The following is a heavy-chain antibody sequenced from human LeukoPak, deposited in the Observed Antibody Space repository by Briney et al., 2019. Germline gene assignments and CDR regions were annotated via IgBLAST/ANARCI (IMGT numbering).Heavy chain of an antibody. J-gene: IGHJ4*02. CDR1: GGSFSGYY. CDR3: ARDLEGTAMGHDY. Sequence: SETLSLTCAVYGGSFSGYYWSWIRQPPGKGLEWIGEINHSGSTNYNPSLKSRVTISVDTSKNQFSLKLSSVTAADTAVYYCARDLEGTAMGHDYWGQGTLVTVSS. D-gene: IGHD5-18*01. V-gene: IGHV4-34*01. CDR2: INHSGST.